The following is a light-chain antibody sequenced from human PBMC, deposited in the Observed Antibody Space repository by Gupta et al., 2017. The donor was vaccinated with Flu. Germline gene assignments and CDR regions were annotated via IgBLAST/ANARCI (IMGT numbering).Light chain of an antibody. CDR2: GAS. CDR3: HQYGSSPLG. CDR1: QSGRSNY. V-gene: IGKV3-20*01. J-gene: IGKJ4*01. Sequence: DIVLTQSPGTLSFSPGERATLSCRASQSGRSNYLAWFQQKPGQAPKFLIYGASNRATGIPDRFSGSGSGTDFTLTISRVEPEDFAVYYCHQYGSSPLGFGGGTKVEIK.